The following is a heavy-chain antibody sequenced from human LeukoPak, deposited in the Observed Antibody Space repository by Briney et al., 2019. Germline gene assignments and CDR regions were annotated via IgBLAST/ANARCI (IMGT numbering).Heavy chain of an antibody. CDR2: IYTSGST. J-gene: IGHJ5*02. Sequence: SETLSLTCTVSGGSISSGSYYWSWIRQPAGKGLEWIGRIYTSGSTNYNPSLKGRVTISVDTSKNQFSLKLRSVTAADTAVYYCTREIAAAGVNWFDPWGQGTLVTVSS. V-gene: IGHV4-61*02. CDR3: TREIAAAGVNWFDP. D-gene: IGHD6-13*01. CDR1: GGSISSGSYY.